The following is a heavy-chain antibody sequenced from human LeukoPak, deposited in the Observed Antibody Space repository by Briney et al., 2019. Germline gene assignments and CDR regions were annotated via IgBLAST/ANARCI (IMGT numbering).Heavy chain of an antibody. CDR2: ISYDGSNK. V-gene: IGHV3-30-3*01. J-gene: IGHJ5*02. Sequence: SGGSLRLSCAASGFTFSSYAMHWVRQAPGKGLEWVAVISYDGSNKYYADSVKGRFTISRDNSKNTLYLQMNSLRAEDTAVYYCARGGWQQLVPDWFDPWGQGTLVTVSS. CDR3: ARGGWQQLVPDWFDP. CDR1: GFTFSSYA. D-gene: IGHD6-13*01.